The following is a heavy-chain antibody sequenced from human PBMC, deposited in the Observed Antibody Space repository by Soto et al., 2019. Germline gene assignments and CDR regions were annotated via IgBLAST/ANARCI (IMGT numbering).Heavy chain of an antibody. J-gene: IGHJ4*02. Sequence: ASVKVSCKTSGFTFIGYFIHWVRHAPGQGPEWLGWVNPDNGDTNYVQKFQGRVTMTRDTSINTAFLEVSSLRSDDTAVYYCARGRFLEWLSSNRFDYWGQGTLVTVSS. V-gene: IGHV1-2*02. D-gene: IGHD3-3*01. CDR1: GFTFIGYF. CDR2: VNPDNGDT. CDR3: ARGRFLEWLSSNRFDY.